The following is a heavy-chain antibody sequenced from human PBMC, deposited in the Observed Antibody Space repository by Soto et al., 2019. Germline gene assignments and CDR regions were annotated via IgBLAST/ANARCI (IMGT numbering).Heavy chain of an antibody. J-gene: IGHJ6*02. V-gene: IGHV1-69*01. CDR1: GGTLSYNT. CDR2: IVTVFGTA. Sequence: QGQLVQSGADVKKPGSSVQVSCKASGGTLSYNTFSWVRQAPGQGLEWMGGIVTVFGTANHAQKFQGRVTITADESTNTAYMELSSRRSEDTAVYYCARNGAYSISQFGMDVWGQGTTVTVSS. D-gene: IGHD6-13*01. CDR3: ARNGAYSISQFGMDV.